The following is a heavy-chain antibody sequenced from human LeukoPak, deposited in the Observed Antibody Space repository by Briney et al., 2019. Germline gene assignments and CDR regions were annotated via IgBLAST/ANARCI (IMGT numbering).Heavy chain of an antibody. D-gene: IGHD1-26*01. CDR2: ISSSSSTI. CDR1: GFTFSSYS. V-gene: IGHV3-48*01. CDR3: ARSRGSSGSHPFDY. J-gene: IGHJ4*02. Sequence: GGSLRLSCAASGFTFSSYSMNWVRQAPGKGLEWVSYISSSSSTIYYAGSVKGRFTISRDNAKNSLFLQMNSLRAEDTAVYYCARSRGSSGSHPFDYWGQGTLVTVSS.